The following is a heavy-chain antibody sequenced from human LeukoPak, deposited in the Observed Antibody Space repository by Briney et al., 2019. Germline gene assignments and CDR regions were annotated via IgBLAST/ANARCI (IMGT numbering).Heavy chain of an antibody. CDR1: TFTASKFRFTNAW. CDR3: TSHSLIAAASFDY. V-gene: IGHV3-15*01. CDR2: IKSEIDGGTS. Sequence: GGSLKLSCKASTFTASKFRFTNAWMSWVRQAPGKGLEWVGRIKSEIDGGTSDYGAPVKGRFTISRDDSEYTLYLQMNSLKTEDTAVYYCTSHSLIAAASFDYWGQGTLVTVSS. D-gene: IGHD6-13*01. J-gene: IGHJ4*02.